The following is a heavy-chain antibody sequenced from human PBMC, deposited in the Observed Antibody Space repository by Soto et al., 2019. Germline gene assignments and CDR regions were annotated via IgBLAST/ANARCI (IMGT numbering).Heavy chain of an antibody. D-gene: IGHD2-15*01. CDR3: ARALRSCSGGSCYSPRAFDI. V-gene: IGHV3-13*01. J-gene: IGHJ3*02. CDR1: GFTFSSYD. Sequence: GGSLRLSCAASGFTFSSYDMHWVRQATGKGLEWVSAIGTAGDTYYPGSVKGRFTISRENAKNSLYLQMNSLRAGDTAVYYCARALRSCSGGSCYSPRAFDIWGQGTMVTVSS. CDR2: IGTAGDT.